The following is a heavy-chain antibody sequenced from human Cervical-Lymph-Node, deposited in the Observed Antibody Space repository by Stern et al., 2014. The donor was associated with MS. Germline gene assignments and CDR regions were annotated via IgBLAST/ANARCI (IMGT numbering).Heavy chain of an antibody. V-gene: IGHV1-2*02. CDR3: ARDMGNWGDDY. CDR1: GYTFTGYY. Sequence: QVQLVQSGAEVKKPGASVKVSCKASGYTFTGYYIHWVRQAPGQGLAWMGWINPNSGDPNYAQKFQGRVTMTSDTSISTAYMELSRLTSDDTAVYYCARDMGNWGDDYWGQGTLVTVSS. D-gene: IGHD7-27*01. J-gene: IGHJ4*02. CDR2: INPNSGDP.